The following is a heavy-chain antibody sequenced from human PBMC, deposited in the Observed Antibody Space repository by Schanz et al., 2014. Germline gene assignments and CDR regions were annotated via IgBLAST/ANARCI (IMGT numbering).Heavy chain of an antibody. D-gene: IGHD1-1*01. CDR3: VKDPEKYNWNDVEGMDV. CDR2: ISYDGSNK. V-gene: IGHV3-30*18. CDR1: GFTFSSYG. Sequence: QVQLVESGGGVVQPGRSLRLSCAASGFTFSSYGMHWVRQSPGKGLEWVALISYDGSNKYYADSVEGRFTISRDNSKNTLYLQMKSLRIEDTAVYYCVKDPEKYNWNDVEGMDVWGPGTTVTVSS. J-gene: IGHJ6*01.